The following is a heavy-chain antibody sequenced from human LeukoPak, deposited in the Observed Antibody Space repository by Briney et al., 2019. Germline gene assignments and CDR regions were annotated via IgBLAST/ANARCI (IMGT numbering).Heavy chain of an antibody. V-gene: IGHV3-11*01. J-gene: IGHJ4*02. Sequence: PGRSLRLSCVASGFSFSDYYMNWFRQAPGKGLEWLSFISGIGHNILYTDSVKGRFTVSRDNVKKTVFLQMNSLRADDMAVYYCARDLFSFYYDSSGYCDYWGQGTRVTVSS. CDR1: GFSFSDYY. CDR3: ARDLFSFYYDSSGYCDY. CDR2: ISGIGHNI. D-gene: IGHD3-22*01.